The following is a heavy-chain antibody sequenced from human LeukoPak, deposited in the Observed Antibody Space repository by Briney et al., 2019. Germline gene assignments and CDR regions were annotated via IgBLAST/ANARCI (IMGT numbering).Heavy chain of an antibody. CDR2: IYYSGST. V-gene: IGHV4-59*01. Sequence: SETLSLTCTVSGGSISSYYWSWIRQPPGKGLEWIGYIYYSGSTNYNPSLKSRVTISVDTSTNQFSLKLSSVTAADTAVYYCARGGGDGYYFDYWGQGTLVTVSS. D-gene: IGHD5-24*01. CDR3: ARGGGDGYYFDY. CDR1: GGSISSYY. J-gene: IGHJ4*02.